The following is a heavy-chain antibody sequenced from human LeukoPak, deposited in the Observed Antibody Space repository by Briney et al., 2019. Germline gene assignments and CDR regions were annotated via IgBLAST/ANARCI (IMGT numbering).Heavy chain of an antibody. V-gene: IGHV1-69*02. Sequence: SVKVSCKASGGTFSSYTISWVRQAPGQGLEWMGRIIPILGIANYAQKFQGRVTITADKSTSTAYMERSSLRSEDTAVYYCARAQAIYSGYDYDYWGQGTLVTVSS. CDR2: IIPILGIA. J-gene: IGHJ4*02. CDR3: ARAQAIYSGYDYDY. D-gene: IGHD5-12*01. CDR1: GGTFSSYT.